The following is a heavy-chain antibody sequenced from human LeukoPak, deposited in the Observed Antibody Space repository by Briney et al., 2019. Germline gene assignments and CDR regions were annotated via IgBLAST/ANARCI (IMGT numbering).Heavy chain of an antibody. D-gene: IGHD5-12*01. Sequence: PGGSLRLSCAASGFTVSSNYMSWVRQAPGKGLEWVSVIYSGGSTYYADSVKGRFTISRDNSKNTLYLQMNSLRAEDTAVYYCARDGQKWLRPTVIDYWGQGTLVTVSS. V-gene: IGHV3-66*01. CDR2: IYSGGST. CDR1: GFTVSSNY. CDR3: ARDGQKWLRPTVIDY. J-gene: IGHJ4*02.